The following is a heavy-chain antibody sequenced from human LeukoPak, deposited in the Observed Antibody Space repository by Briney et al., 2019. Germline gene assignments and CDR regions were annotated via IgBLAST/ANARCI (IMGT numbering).Heavy chain of an antibody. Sequence: PGGSLRLSCAASGLTFSSHWMHWVRQAPGKGLEWVSTFKTNYNQVYYAESVRGRFTISTDNSKNTAYLQMNSLRVEDTALYYCARSVPDYTRFDFWGQGALVTVSS. D-gene: IGHD4-11*01. CDR2: FKTNYNQV. CDR1: GLTFSSHW. J-gene: IGHJ4*02. CDR3: ARSVPDYTRFDF. V-gene: IGHV3-23*05.